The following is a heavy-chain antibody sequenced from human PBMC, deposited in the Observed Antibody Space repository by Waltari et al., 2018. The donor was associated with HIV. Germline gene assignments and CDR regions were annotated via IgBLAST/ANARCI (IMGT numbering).Heavy chain of an antibody. CDR1: QFAFRYCW. Sequence: EVQMVQSGGELVQAGGSLRLSCVASQFAFRYCWMNWVRQAPGKGLEWVATIRKDGSSTFYAASVKGRFTISRDNAKSSLFLQMTTLTAEDTAVYYCARANMGFYNWNYVNWFDPWGQGILVTVSS. CDR3: ARANMGFYNWNYVNWFDP. D-gene: IGHD1-7*01. J-gene: IGHJ5*02. V-gene: IGHV3-7*01. CDR2: IRKDGSST.